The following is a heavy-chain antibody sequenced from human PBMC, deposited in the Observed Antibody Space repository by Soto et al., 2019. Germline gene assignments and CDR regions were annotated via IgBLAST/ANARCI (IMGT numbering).Heavy chain of an antibody. Sequence: QVQLQESGPGLVKPSETLSPTCTVSGCSISSYYWSWIRQPPGKGLEWFGYIYYSRSTNYLPSLKSRVTISVAPSNNQFSLKLSSVTAAATAVYYCASWTMVTTERFAAFDIWGQGTMVTVSS. D-gene: IGHD4-17*01. CDR1: GCSISSYY. J-gene: IGHJ3*02. V-gene: IGHV4-59*13. CDR3: ASWTMVTTERFAAFDI. CDR2: IYYSRST.